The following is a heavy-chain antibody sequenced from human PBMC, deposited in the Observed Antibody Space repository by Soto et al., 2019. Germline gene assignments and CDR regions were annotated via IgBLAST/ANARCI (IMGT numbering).Heavy chain of an antibody. CDR2: INTDGSST. V-gene: IGHV3-74*01. D-gene: IGHD3-10*01. CDR1: GFTFSSFW. CDR3: AKRGVDTFGFSY. Sequence: EVQLVESGGGLVQPGGSLRLSCAVSGFTFSSFWMHWVRQAPGEGLVWVSRINTDGSSTSYADSVKGRFTISRDNAKNTLYQQINSLRVEDTVMYSCAKRGVDTFGFSYWGQGTLVTVSS. J-gene: IGHJ4*02.